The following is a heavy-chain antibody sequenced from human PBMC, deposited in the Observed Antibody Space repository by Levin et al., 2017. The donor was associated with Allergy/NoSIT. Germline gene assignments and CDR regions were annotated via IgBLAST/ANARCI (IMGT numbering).Heavy chain of an antibody. Sequence: GESLKISCAASGFTFSSYAMSWVRQAPGKGLEWVSAISGSGGSTYYADSVKGRFTISRDNSKNTLYLQMNSLRAEDTAVYYCAKDRGGRSSHGRGWFDPWGQGTLVTVSS. V-gene: IGHV3-23*01. D-gene: IGHD1-26*01. CDR1: GFTFSSYA. CDR3: AKDRGGRSSHGRGWFDP. J-gene: IGHJ5*02. CDR2: ISGSGGST.